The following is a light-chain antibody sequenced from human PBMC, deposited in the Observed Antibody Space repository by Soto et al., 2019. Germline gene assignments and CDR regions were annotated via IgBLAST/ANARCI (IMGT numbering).Light chain of an antibody. CDR3: QQFNNYIT. J-gene: IGKJ5*01. CDR2: DAS. CDR1: QTITRW. V-gene: IGKV1-5*01. Sequence: DIQMTPSPSTLSASVGYRATITCRASQTITRWMAWYQQKPGKAPKLLIYDASTLESGVPSRFSGSRSGTEFTLTISSLQPEDFATYYCQQFNNYITFGQGTRLEIK.